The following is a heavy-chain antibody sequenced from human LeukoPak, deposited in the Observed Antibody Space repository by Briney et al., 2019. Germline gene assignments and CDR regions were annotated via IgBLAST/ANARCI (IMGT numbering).Heavy chain of an antibody. J-gene: IGHJ4*02. Sequence: SGATLVKPTQTLTLICTFSGFSLSTSGVGVAWIRQPPGKALEWLAFIYWDDDKRYSPSLESILTITKDTSKNQVVLTMTNMDPVDTATYYCAHKHTTMVYFDFWGRGTLVIVSA. CDR3: AHKHTTMVYFDF. V-gene: IGHV2-5*02. CDR2: IYWDDDK. D-gene: IGHD5-18*01. CDR1: GFSLSTSGVG.